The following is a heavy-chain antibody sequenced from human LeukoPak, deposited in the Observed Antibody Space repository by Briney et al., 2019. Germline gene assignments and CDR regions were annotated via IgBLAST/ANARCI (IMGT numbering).Heavy chain of an antibody. D-gene: IGHD2-21*02. J-gene: IGHJ4*02. CDR1: GGTFRSYA. V-gene: IGHV1-69*04. CDR3: ARDEGRGWCGGDCYETFDY. Sequence: ASVNDSCKASGGTFRSYAINWVRQAPGQRLEWMGRIIPIFGIANYAQKFQGRVTITADKSTSTAYMELSSLRSEDTAVYYCARDEGRGWCGGDCYETFDYWGQGTLVTVSS. CDR2: IIPIFGIA.